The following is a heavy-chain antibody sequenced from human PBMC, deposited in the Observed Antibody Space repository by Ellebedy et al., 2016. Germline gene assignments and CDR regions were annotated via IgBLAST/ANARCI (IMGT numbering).Heavy chain of an antibody. Sequence: GGSLRLSCAASGSTFSTFWMTWFRQAPGKGLEWVASIQQDGSQKDYVDSVKGRFTISRDNARNSLYLQMNSLRAEDTAMYYCAKGSGWLCDYWGQGILVTVSS. D-gene: IGHD2-21*01. CDR1: GSTFSTFW. CDR3: AKGSGWLCDY. V-gene: IGHV3-7*03. J-gene: IGHJ4*02. CDR2: IQQDGSQK.